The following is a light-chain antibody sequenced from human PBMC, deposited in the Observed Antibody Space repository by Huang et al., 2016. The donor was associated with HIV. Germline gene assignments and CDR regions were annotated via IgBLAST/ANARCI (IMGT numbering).Light chain of an antibody. CDR3: QQFYSIPRT. Sequence: DIVMTQSPDSLAVSLGERATINCRSSQSVLYRSNSKNYLAWYQQKPGQPPKLLIYWASSRESGVPDRFSGSGSGTDFTLTISSLQAEDVAVYYCQQFYSIPRTFGQGTKVEIK. V-gene: IGKV4-1*01. CDR1: QSVLYRSNSKNY. CDR2: WAS. J-gene: IGKJ1*01.